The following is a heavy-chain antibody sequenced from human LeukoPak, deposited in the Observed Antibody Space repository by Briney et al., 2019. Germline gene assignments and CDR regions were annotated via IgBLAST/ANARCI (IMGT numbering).Heavy chain of an antibody. CDR2: IYYSGST. D-gene: IGHD3-22*01. V-gene: IGHV4-39*01. CDR1: GESISSSSYY. J-gene: IGHJ4*02. CDR3: ARLYYDSSGYYQICYFDY. Sequence: PSETLSLTCTVSGESISSSSYYWGWIRQPPGKGLEWIGSIYYSGSTYYNPSLKSRVTISVDTSKNQFSLNLSSVTAADTAVYYCARLYYDSSGYYQICYFDYWGQGTLVTVSS.